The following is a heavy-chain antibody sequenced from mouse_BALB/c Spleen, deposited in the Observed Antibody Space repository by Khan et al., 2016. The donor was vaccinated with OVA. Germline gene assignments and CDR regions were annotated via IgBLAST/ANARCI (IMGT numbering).Heavy chain of an antibody. D-gene: IGHD2-10*02. J-gene: IGHJ2*01. Sequence: QVQLQQSGAELAKPGASVKMSCKASGYTFTTYWMHWVKQRPGQGLEWIGYINPTSGYTDYNDKFKDRATLSADKSSSTAYMQLNSLTSEDSAVYYRTRDRMVYWGQGTTLTVSS. CDR1: GYTFTTYW. CDR3: TRDRMVY. CDR2: INPTSGYT. V-gene: IGHV1-7*01.